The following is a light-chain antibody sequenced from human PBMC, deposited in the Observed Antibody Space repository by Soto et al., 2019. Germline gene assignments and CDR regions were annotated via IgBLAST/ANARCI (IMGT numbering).Light chain of an antibody. CDR2: DAS. CDR3: QQRGNRPPWT. J-gene: IGKJ1*01. CDR1: QSVSSY. V-gene: IGKV3-11*01. Sequence: EIVLTQSPATLSLSPGERATLCCRASQSVSSYLAWYQQKRGQAPRLLIYDASNRATGIPARFSGSGSGTDFTLTISSLGPEDFAVYYCQQRGNRPPWTFGQGTKVDI.